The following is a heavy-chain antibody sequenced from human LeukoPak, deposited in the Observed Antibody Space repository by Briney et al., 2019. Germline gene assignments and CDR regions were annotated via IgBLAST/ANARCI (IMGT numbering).Heavy chain of an antibody. D-gene: IGHD5-12*01. CDR3: AKDGPSRGNSGCDSLDY. J-gene: IGHJ4*02. CDR1: GGSISTYY. Sequence: PSETLSLTCSVSGGSISTYYWSWIRQSAGKGLEWIGRIYKSGGSNYNPSLKSRVSMSVDSSKNHFSLNLTSVTAEDTAVYYCAKDGPSRGNSGCDSLDYWGQGTLVTVSS. V-gene: IGHV4-4*07. CDR2: IYKSGGS.